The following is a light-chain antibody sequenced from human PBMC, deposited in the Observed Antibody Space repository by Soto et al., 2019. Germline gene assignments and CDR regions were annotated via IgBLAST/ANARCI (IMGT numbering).Light chain of an antibody. CDR2: DAS. J-gene: IGKJ5*01. Sequence: IVLTQSPATLSLYKGERATLSCRASQSVSTYLAWYQQKPGQAPRLLIYDASNRATGIPARFSGSGSGTDFTLTISSLEPEDFAVYYCQQRSNWQVTFGQGTRLEIK. V-gene: IGKV3-11*01. CDR1: QSVSTY. CDR3: QQRSNWQVT.